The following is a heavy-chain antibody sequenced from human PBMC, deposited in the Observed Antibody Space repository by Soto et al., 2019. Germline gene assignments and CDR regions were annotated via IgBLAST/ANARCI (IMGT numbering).Heavy chain of an antibody. CDR3: ARDGHAVSGWTLGY. Sequence: QVQLVESGGGVVQPGRSLRLSCAASGFTFSSYAMHWVRQAPGKGLEWVAVISYDGSNKYYADSVKGRFTISRDNSKNTLYLQMNSLRAEDTAVYYCARDGHAVSGWTLGYWGQGTLVTVSS. J-gene: IGHJ4*02. V-gene: IGHV3-30-3*01. CDR2: ISYDGSNK. CDR1: GFTFSSYA. D-gene: IGHD6-19*01.